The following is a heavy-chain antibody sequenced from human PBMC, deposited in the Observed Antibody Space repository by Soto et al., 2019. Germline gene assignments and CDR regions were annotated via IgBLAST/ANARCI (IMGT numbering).Heavy chain of an antibody. CDR2: ITSSSSFR. D-gene: IGHD2-15*01. CDR3: AIDLGVALATLILDF. V-gene: IGHV3-21*01. Sequence: GGSLRLSCAASGFTFSTYSMNWVRQAPGKGLECVADITSSSSFRFYADSVKGRFTISRDDAKNSLYLQMDSLRAEDTGVYYCAIDLGVALATLILDFWAQGTLVIGSA. J-gene: IGHJ4*02. CDR1: GFTFSTYS.